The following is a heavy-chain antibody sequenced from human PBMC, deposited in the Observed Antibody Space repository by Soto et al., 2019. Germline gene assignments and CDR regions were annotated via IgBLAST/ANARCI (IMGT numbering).Heavy chain of an antibody. V-gene: IGHV1-3*01. CDR1: GYTFTSYA. Sequence: QVQLVQSGAEVKKPGASVKVSCKASGYTFTSYAMHWVRQAPGQRLEWMGWINAGNGNTKYSQKFQGRVTITRDTSASTAYMELSSLRSEDTAVYYCARGTEILWFGESPIGGYWGQGTLVTVSS. D-gene: IGHD3-10*01. J-gene: IGHJ4*02. CDR2: INAGNGNT. CDR3: ARGTEILWFGESPIGGY.